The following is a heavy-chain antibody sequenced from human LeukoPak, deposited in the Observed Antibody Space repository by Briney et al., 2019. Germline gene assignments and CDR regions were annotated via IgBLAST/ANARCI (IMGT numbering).Heavy chain of an antibody. Sequence: GGSLRLSCAASGFTFSSNYMSWVRQAPGKGLEWVSVIYSGGSTYYADSVKGRFTISRDNSKNTLYLQMNSLRAEDTAVYYCAGESLYYYYGMDVWGQGTTVTVSS. CDR1: GFTFSSNY. V-gene: IGHV3-53*01. CDR3: AGESLYYYYGMDV. CDR2: IYSGGST. J-gene: IGHJ6*02.